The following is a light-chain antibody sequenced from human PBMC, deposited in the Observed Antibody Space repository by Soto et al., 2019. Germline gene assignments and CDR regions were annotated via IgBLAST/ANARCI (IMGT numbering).Light chain of an antibody. CDR2: SNN. CDR3: AAWDDSLGYV. J-gene: IGLJ1*01. V-gene: IGLV1-44*01. Sequence: QSVLTQPTSASGTPGRRVTISCSGSSSNIGSNTVNWYQQLPGTAPKLLIYSNNQRPSGVPDRFSGSKSGTSASLAISGLQSEDEADYYCAAWDDSLGYVFGNGTKVTVL. CDR1: SSNIGSNT.